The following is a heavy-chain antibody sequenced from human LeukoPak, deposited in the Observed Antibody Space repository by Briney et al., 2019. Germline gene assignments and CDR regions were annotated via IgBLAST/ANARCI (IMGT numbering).Heavy chain of an antibody. D-gene: IGHD5-12*01. J-gene: IGHJ3*02. Sequence: GGSLRLSCAASGFTVSSNYMSWVRQAPGKGLEWVSVIYSGGSTYYADSVKGRFTISRDNSKNTLYLQMSSLRAEDTAVYYCARDRTVATIRDAFDIWGQGTMVTVSS. CDR3: ARDRTVATIRDAFDI. CDR2: IYSGGST. CDR1: GFTVSSNY. V-gene: IGHV3-53*01.